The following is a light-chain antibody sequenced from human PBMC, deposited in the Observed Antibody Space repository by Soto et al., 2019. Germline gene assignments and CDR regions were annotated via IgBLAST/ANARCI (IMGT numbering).Light chain of an antibody. CDR2: GAS. J-gene: IGKJ2*01. CDR3: QQYGSSPYT. Sequence: EIVLTQSPGTLSLSPGERATLSCRASQSVTSSYLAWYQHKRGQAPRLLIYGASSRATGIPDRFGGSGSGPDLTLTVSRLEPEDFAVYYCQQYGSSPYTFGQGTKLEIK. CDR1: QSVTSSY. V-gene: IGKV3-20*01.